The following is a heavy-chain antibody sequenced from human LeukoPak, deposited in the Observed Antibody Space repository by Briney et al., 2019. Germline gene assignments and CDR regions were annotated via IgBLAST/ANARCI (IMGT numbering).Heavy chain of an antibody. CDR2: ISWNSGSI. CDR1: GFTFDDYA. CDR3: AKDRGSIGPDAFDI. Sequence: GGSLRLSCAASGFTFDDYAMHWVRQAPGKGLEWVSGISWNSGSIGYADSVKGRFTISRDNAKNSLYLQMNSLRAEDTALYYCAKDRGSIGPDAFDIWGQGTMVTVSS. D-gene: IGHD6-25*01. J-gene: IGHJ3*02. V-gene: IGHV3-9*01.